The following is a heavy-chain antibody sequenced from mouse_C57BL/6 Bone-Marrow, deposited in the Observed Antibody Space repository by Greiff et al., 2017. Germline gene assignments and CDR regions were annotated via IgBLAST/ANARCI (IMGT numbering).Heavy chain of an antibody. Sequence: QVQLQQSGAELARPGASVKLSCKASGYTFTSYGISWVKQRPGQGLEWIGMIHPNSGSTNYNEKFKSKATLTVDKSSSTAYMQLSSLTSEDSAVYYCARYHSLFAYWGQGTLVTVSA. V-gene: IGHV1-64*01. J-gene: IGHJ3*01. CDR1: GYTFTSYG. D-gene: IGHD6-1*01. CDR3: ARYHSLFAY. CDR2: IHPNSGST.